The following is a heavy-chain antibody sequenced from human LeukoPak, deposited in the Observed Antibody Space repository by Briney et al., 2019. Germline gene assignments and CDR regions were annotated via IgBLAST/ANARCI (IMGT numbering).Heavy chain of an antibody. CDR3: ARFQPAGALRFHC. CDR1: GFSLPARGVG. CDR2: ITWNDDI. D-gene: IGHD2-2*01. Sequence: SGPTLILPAQPLTLTCTSFGFSLPARGVGVGWIRQPPGKALERLAPITWNDDIQYRPSLNHRLTITQDTSKEPVDLTMTNMDPGDTATYYFARFQPAGALRFHCWGEGALLRVSS. V-gene: IGHV2-5*01. J-gene: IGHJ4*02.